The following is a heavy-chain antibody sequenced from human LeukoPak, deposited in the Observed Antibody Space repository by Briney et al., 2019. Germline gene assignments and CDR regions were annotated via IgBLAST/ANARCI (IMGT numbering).Heavy chain of an antibody. CDR3: TRDRYGNQVDY. Sequence: PGGSLRLSCAASGFTFSSYGMHWVRQAPGKGLEWVAVISYDGSNKYYADSVKGRFTISRDNSKNTLYLQMNSLRAEDTAVYYCTRDRYGNQVDYWGQGTLVTVSS. J-gene: IGHJ4*02. V-gene: IGHV3-30*03. CDR1: GFTFSSYG. CDR2: ISYDGSNK. D-gene: IGHD4-17*01.